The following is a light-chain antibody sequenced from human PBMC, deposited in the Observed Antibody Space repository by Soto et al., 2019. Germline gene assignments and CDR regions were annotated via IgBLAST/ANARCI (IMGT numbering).Light chain of an antibody. CDR1: SSNIGSNY. CDR3: AAWDDRLSALYV. J-gene: IGLJ1*01. CDR2: RNN. Sequence: QSVLTQPPSASGTPGQRVTISCSGSSSNIGSNYVYWYQQLPGTAPKLLIYRNNQRPSGVPVRFSGSKSGTSASLAISGLRSEDEADYYCAAWDDRLSALYVFGTGTKLTVL. V-gene: IGLV1-47*01.